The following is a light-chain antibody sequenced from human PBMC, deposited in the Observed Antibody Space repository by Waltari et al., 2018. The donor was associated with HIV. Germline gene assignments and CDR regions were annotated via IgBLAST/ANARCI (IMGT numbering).Light chain of an antibody. CDR3: AAWDDSLNGVV. CDR1: SSNIGSNT. Sequence: QSVLTQPPSASGTPGQRVTIPCSGSSSNIGSNTVNWYQQLPGTAPKLLIYSNNQRPSGVPDRVSGSKSGTSASLAISGRQSEDESDDYCAAWDDSLNGVVFGGGTKLTVL. J-gene: IGLJ2*01. CDR2: SNN. V-gene: IGLV1-44*01.